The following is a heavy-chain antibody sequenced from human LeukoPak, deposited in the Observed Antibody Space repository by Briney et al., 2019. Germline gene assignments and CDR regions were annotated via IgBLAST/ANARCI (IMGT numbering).Heavy chain of an antibody. J-gene: IGHJ4*02. V-gene: IGHV3-21*01. Sequence: AGGSLRLSCAASGFTFSSYSMNWVRQAPGKGLEWVSSISSSSSYIYYADSVKGRFTISRDNAKNSLYLQMNSLRAEDTAVYYCAREGEWELPPYYWGQGTLVTVSS. D-gene: IGHD1-26*01. CDR3: AREGEWELPPYY. CDR2: ISSSSSYI. CDR1: GFTFSSYS.